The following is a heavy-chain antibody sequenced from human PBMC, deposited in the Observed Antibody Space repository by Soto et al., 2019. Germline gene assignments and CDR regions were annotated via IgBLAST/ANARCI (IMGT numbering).Heavy chain of an antibody. V-gene: IGHV1-69*01. D-gene: IGHD3-22*01. J-gene: IGHJ5*02. CDR3: ASQYYDSSGYYYNWFDP. CDR1: GGTFSSYA. CDR2: IIPIFGTA. Sequence: QVQLVQSGAEVKKPGSSVKVSCKASGGTFSSYAISWVRQAPGQGLEWMGGIIPIFGTANYAQKFQGRVTITADESTSTGYMELSSLRSEDTAVYYCASQYYDSSGYYYNWFDPWGQGTLVTVSS.